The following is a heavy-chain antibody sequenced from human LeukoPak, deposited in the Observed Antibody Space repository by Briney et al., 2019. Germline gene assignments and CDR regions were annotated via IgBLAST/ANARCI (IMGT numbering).Heavy chain of an antibody. Sequence: SETLSLTCTVSGGSIGSYYWSWIRQPAGKGLESIGHISTSGSTNYNPSLKSRVTMSVDTSKNQFSLKLSSVTAADTAVYYCARDGRDSTYYMDVWGKETTVTVSS. J-gene: IGHJ6*03. CDR2: ISTSGST. CDR3: ARDGRDSTYYMDV. D-gene: IGHD2-21*01. V-gene: IGHV4-4*07. CDR1: GGSIGSYY.